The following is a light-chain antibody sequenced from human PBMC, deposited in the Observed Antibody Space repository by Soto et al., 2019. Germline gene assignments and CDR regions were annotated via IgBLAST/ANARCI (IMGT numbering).Light chain of an antibody. J-gene: IGLJ1*01. CDR2: EVS. V-gene: IGLV2-8*01. Sequence: QSALTQPPSASGSPGQSVTISCIGTSSDVGAHNFVSWHQQHPGKAPKLMVYEVSKRPSGVPDRFSGSKSGNTASLTVSGLRAEDEADYYCSSYAGSNNYVFGTGTKLTVL. CDR3: SSYAGSNNYV. CDR1: SSDVGAHNF.